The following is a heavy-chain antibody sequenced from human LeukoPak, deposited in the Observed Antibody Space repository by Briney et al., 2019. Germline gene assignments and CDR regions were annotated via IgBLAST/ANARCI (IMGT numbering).Heavy chain of an antibody. CDR1: GGSISSGGYY. D-gene: IGHD3-22*01. Sequence: PSETLSLTCTVSGGSISSGGYYWSWIRQHPGEGLEWIGYIYYSGSTYYNPSLKSRVTISVDTSKNQFSLKLSSVTAADTAVYYCARVKRSYDSSGYCPASWGYFDYWGQGTLVTVSS. J-gene: IGHJ4*02. V-gene: IGHV4-31*03. CDR3: ARVKRSYDSSGYCPASWGYFDY. CDR2: IYYSGST.